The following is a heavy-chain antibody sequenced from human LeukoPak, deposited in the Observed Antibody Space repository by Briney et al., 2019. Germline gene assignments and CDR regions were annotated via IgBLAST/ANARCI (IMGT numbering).Heavy chain of an antibody. D-gene: IGHD6-13*01. CDR2: IYYSGST. V-gene: IGHV4-39*07. Sequence: SETLSLTCTVSGGSISSSRDYWAWLRQPPGKGLEWIANIYYSGSTYYSPSLKSRVTISVDTSKNQFSLKLSSVTAADTAVYYCARDGVYLQQLHWGQGTLVTVSS. CDR3: ARDGVYLQQLH. J-gene: IGHJ4*02. CDR1: GGSISSSRDY.